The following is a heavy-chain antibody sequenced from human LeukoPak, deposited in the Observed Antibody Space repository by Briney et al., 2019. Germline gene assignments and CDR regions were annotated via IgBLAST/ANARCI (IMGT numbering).Heavy chain of an antibody. CDR2: IIPIFGTA. CDR1: GGTFSSYA. CDR3: GAPIVRGAYYYMDV. J-gene: IGHJ6*03. Sequence: SVKVSCKASGGTFSSYAISWVRQAPGQGLEWMGGIIPIFGTANYAQKFQGRVTITADESTSTAYMELSSLRSEDTAVYYCGAPIVRGAYYYMDVWGKGTTVTVSS. V-gene: IGHV1-69*13. D-gene: IGHD3-10*01.